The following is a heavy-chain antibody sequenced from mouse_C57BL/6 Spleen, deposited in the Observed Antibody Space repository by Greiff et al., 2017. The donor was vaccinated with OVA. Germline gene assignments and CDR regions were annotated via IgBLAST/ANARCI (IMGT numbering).Heavy chain of an antibody. CDR1: GYTFTDYE. V-gene: IGHV1-15*01. CDR2: IDPETGGT. Sequence: QVQLKQSGAELVRPGASVTLSCKASGYTFTDYEMHWVKQTPVHGLEWIGAIDPETGGTAYNQKFKGKAILTADKSSSTAYMELRSLTSEDSAVYYCTRVHYSNYFFDYWGQGTTLTVSS. J-gene: IGHJ2*01. CDR3: TRVHYSNYFFDY. D-gene: IGHD2-5*01.